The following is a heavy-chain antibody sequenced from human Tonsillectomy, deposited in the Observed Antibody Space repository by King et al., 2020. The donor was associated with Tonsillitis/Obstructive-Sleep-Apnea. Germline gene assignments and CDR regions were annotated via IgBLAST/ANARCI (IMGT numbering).Heavy chain of an antibody. CDR3: ARETATLDAFDV. V-gene: IGHV1-46*01. CDR2: IAPSGGST. CDR1: GYSFTNYY. J-gene: IGHJ3*01. Sequence: PLVQSGTEVKKPGASVKVSCKASGYSFTNYYIHWVRQAPGQGLEWMGIIAPSGGSTSYAQNFEGRVTMTGDTSTSTVYMELSSLTSEDTAVYYCARETATLDAFDVWGQGTMVSVSS.